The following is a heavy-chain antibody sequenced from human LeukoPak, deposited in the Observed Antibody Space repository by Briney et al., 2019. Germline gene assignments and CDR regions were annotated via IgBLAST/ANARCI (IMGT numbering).Heavy chain of an antibody. J-gene: IGHJ4*02. Sequence: GSLRLSCAASGLTFSSYAMTWVRQAPGKGLEWVSGISGGGTTYYADSVKGRFTISRDNSKNTVYLQINSLRAEDTAMYYCAKVSSAWSIDYWGQGTLVTVSS. D-gene: IGHD6-19*01. V-gene: IGHV3-23*01. CDR2: ISGGGTT. CDR3: AKVSSAWSIDY. CDR1: GLTFSSYA.